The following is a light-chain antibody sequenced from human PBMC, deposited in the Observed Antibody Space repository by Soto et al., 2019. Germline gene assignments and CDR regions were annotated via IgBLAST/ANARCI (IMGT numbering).Light chain of an antibody. CDR3: SSYAGKGV. J-gene: IGLJ2*01. V-gene: IGLV2-8*01. CDR1: SSDVGDYNY. CDR2: EVS. Sequence: SVLTQPPSASGSPGQSVTVSCTGTSSDVGDYNYVSWYQQHPGKAPKLMIYEVSKRPSGVPDRFSGSKSGNTASLTVSGLQAEDEADYYCSSYAGKGVFGGGTKLTVL.